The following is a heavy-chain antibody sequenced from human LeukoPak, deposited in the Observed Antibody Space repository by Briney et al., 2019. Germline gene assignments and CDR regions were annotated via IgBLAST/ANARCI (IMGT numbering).Heavy chain of an antibody. CDR1: GFTFSSYA. J-gene: IGHJ3*02. D-gene: IGHD3-22*01. V-gene: IGHV3-30-3*01. Sequence: GGSLRLSCAASGFTFSSYAMSWVRQAPGKGLEWVAVISYDGSNKYYADSVKGRFTISRDNSKNTLYLQMNSLRAEDTAVYYCAREIRITMIVVVPDAFDIWGQGTMVTVSS. CDR2: ISYDGSNK. CDR3: AREIRITMIVVVPDAFDI.